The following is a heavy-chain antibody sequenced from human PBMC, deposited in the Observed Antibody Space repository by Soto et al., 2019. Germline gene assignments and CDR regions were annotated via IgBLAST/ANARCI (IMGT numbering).Heavy chain of an antibody. D-gene: IGHD2-2*01. J-gene: IGHJ4*02. V-gene: IGHV3-23*01. Sequence: GGSLRLSCAASGFTFSSYAMSWVRQAPGKGLEWVAAISGSGGSTYYADSVKGRFTISRDNTKNTLYLQMNSLRAEGTAVYYGAKDPQPQSFDVWGQGTLVTVSS. CDR2: ISGSGGST. CDR3: AKDPQPQSFDV. CDR1: GFTFSSYA.